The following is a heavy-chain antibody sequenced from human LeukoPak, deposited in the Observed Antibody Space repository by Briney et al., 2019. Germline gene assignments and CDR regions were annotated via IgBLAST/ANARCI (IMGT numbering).Heavy chain of an antibody. CDR2: MNPNSGNT. J-gene: IGHJ5*02. D-gene: IGHD2-21*02. CDR3: ARGHVVVTAPDWFDP. V-gene: IGHV1-8*01. CDR1: GYTFTSYD. Sequence: ASVKVSCKASGYTFTSYDINWVRQATGQGLEWMGWMNPNSGNTGYAQKFQGRVTMTRNTSISTAYMELSSLRSEDTAVYYCARGHVVVTAPDWFDPWGQGTLVTVSS.